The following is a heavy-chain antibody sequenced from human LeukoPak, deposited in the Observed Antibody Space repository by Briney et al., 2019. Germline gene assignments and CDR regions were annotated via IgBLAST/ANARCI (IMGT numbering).Heavy chain of an antibody. CDR2: IYYSGST. D-gene: IGHD4-23*01. Sequence: PSETLSLTCTVSGGSISSGDYYWSWIRQPPGKGLEWIGSIYYSGSTYYNPSLKSRVTISVDTSKNQFSLKLSSVTAADTAVYYCARRTTVVTYDAFDIWGQGTMVTVSS. V-gene: IGHV4-39*01. CDR1: GGSISSGDYY. CDR3: ARRTTVVTYDAFDI. J-gene: IGHJ3*02.